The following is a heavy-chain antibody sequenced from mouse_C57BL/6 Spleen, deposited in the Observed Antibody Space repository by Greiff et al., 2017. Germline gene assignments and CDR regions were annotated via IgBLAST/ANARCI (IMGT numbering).Heavy chain of an antibody. D-gene: IGHD2-4*01. V-gene: IGHV14-2*01. J-gene: IGHJ1*03. CDR2: IDPEDGET. Sequence: DVKVEESGAELVKPGASVKLSCPASGFNIKDYYMHWVKQRTEQGLEWIGRIDPEDGETKYAPKFQGKATITADTSSNTAYLQLSSLTSEDTAVYYCAPDYDYDVGYFDVWGTGTTVTVSS. CDR3: APDYDYDVGYFDV. CDR1: GFNIKDYY.